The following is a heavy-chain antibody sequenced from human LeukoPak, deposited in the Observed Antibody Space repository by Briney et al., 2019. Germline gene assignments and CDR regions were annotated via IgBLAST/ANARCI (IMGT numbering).Heavy chain of an antibody. CDR1: GGSFSGYY. CDR3: ARRRSVTMVRGVPWFDY. J-gene: IGHJ4*02. CDR2: INHSGST. Sequence: SETLSLTCAVYGGSFSGYYWSWIRQPPGKGLGWIGEINHSGSTNYNPSPKSRVTISVDTSKNQFSLKLSSVTAADTAVYYCARRRSVTMVRGVPWFDYWGQGTLVTVSS. V-gene: IGHV4-34*01. D-gene: IGHD3-10*01.